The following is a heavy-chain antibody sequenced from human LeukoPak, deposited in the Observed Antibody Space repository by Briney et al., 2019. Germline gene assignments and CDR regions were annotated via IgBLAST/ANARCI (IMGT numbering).Heavy chain of an antibody. CDR3: ATAGAVTMVRGVIDY. V-gene: IGHV1-24*01. CDR1: GYTLTELS. J-gene: IGHJ4*02. D-gene: IGHD3-10*01. Sequence: ASVKVSCKVSGYTLTELSMHWVRQAPGKGLEWMGGFDPEDGETIYAQKFQGRATMTEDTSTDTAYMELSSLRSEDTAVYYCATAGAVTMVRGVIDYWGQGALVTVSS. CDR2: FDPEDGET.